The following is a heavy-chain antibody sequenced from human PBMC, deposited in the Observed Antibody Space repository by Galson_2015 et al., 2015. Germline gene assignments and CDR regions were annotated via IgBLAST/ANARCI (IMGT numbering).Heavy chain of an antibody. Sequence: SLRLSCAASGFSFRDSWMNWVRQAPGKGLEWVANIKYDGSEIHYVDSVKGRFTISRDNANIALYLQMNNLRAEDTAIYYCARLDRGLSYGFDYWGQGILVTVSS. V-gene: IGHV3-7*03. D-gene: IGHD5-18*01. CDR3: ARLDRGLSYGFDY. CDR1: GFSFRDSW. CDR2: IKYDGSEI. J-gene: IGHJ4*02.